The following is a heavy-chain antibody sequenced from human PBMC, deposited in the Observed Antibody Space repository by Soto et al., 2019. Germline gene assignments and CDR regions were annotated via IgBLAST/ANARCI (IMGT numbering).Heavy chain of an antibody. CDR1: GGSISSYY. J-gene: IGHJ6*02. Sequence: SETLSLTCTVSGGSISSYYWSWIRQPPGKGLEWIGYIYYSGSTNYNPSLKSRVTISVDTSKNQFSLKLSSVTAADTAVYYCARATTTVTTFGMDVWGQGTTVTVS. CDR2: IYYSGST. V-gene: IGHV4-59*01. CDR3: ARATTTVTTFGMDV. D-gene: IGHD4-17*01.